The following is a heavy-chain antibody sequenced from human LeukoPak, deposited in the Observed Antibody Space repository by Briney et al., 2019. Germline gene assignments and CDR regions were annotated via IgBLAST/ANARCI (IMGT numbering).Heavy chain of an antibody. J-gene: IGHJ5*02. Sequence: ASVKVSCKASGYTFTGYYMHWVRQAPGQGLEWMGWINPNSGGTNYAQKFQGRVTMTRDTSTSTAYMELSRLRSDDTAVYYCARGTFIAVAGTSWFDPWGQGTLVTVSS. CDR2: INPNSGGT. V-gene: IGHV1-2*02. CDR1: GYTFTGYY. CDR3: ARGTFIAVAGTSWFDP. D-gene: IGHD6-19*01.